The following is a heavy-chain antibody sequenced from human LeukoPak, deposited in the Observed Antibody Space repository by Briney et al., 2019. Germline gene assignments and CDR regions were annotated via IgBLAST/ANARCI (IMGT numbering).Heavy chain of an antibody. J-gene: IGHJ6*02. V-gene: IGHV3-66*01. Sequence: GGSLRLSCAASGFTVSSNYMSWVRQAPGKGLEWVSVIYSGGSTYYADSVKGRFTISRDNSKNTLYLQMNSLRAEDTAVYYCARDKPAVVGATTYYYYYYGMDVWGQGTTVTVSS. CDR1: GFTVSSNY. CDR2: IYSGGST. CDR3: ARDKPAVVGATTYYYYYYGMDV. D-gene: IGHD1-26*01.